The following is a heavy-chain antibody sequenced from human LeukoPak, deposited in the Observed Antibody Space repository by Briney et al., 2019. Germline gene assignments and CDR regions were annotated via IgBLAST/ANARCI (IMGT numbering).Heavy chain of an antibody. Sequence: SETLSLTCTVSGGSISSYYWSWIRHPAGHGLEWIGRIYTSGSTNYNPSPKSRVIMSVDTSKNQLSLKLSSGTGADAAVYWCASVGWLVLRVYYYYSTAGWGKATTVTVSS. V-gene: IGHV4-4*07. CDR1: GGSISSYY. D-gene: IGHD6-19*01. J-gene: IGHJ6*03. CDR2: IYTSGST. CDR3: ASVGWLVLRVYYYYSTAG.